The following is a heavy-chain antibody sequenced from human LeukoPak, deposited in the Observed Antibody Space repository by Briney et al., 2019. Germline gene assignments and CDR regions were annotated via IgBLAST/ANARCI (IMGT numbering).Heavy chain of an antibody. D-gene: IGHD6-13*01. J-gene: IGHJ6*02. CDR3: AREGDGSSWSDYYGMDV. V-gene: IGHV4-59*12. CDR2: IYYSGST. CDR1: GGSISSYY. Sequence: SETLSLTCTVSGGSISSYYWSWIRQPPGKGLEWIGYIYYSGSTNYDPSLKSRVTISVDTSKNQFSLKLSSVTAADTAVYYCAREGDGSSWSDYYGMDVWGQGTTVTVSS.